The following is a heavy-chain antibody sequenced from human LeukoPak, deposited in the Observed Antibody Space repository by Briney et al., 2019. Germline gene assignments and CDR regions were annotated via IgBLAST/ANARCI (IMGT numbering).Heavy chain of an antibody. V-gene: IGHV1-69*13. CDR3: ARNVGYCSSTSSFPHFDY. CDR1: GGTFSSYA. J-gene: IGHJ4*02. CDR2: IIPIFGTA. Sequence: ASVKVSCKASGGTFSSYAISWVRQAPGQGLEWMGGIIPIFGTANYAQKFQGRVTITADESTSTAYMELSSLRSEDTAVYYCARNVGYCSSTSSFPHFDYWGQGTLVTVSS. D-gene: IGHD2-2*01.